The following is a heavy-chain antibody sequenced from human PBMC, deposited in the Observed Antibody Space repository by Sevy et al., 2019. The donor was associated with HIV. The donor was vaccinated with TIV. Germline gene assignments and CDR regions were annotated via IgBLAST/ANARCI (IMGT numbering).Heavy chain of an antibody. CDR1: GFTFSSFA. D-gene: IGHD3-10*01. V-gene: IGHV3-23*01. J-gene: IGHJ4*02. Sequence: GGSLRLSCAASGFTFSSFAISWVRQAPGKGLEWVSDISGSVGGKKYADSVKGRFTVSRDNAQNTVFLQMNNLRGEDTGLYYCAKEFYRGSYLEDWGQGTLVTVSS. CDR2: ISGSVGGK. CDR3: AKEFYRGSYLED.